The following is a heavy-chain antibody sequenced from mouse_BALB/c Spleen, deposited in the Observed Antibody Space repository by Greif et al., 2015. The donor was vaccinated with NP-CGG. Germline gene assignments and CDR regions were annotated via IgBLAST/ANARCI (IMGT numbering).Heavy chain of an antibody. CDR2: IYPGSGNT. Sequence: VQLQQSGPELVKPGASVKIFCKASGYTFTDYYINWVKQKPGQGLEWIGWIYPGSGNTKYNEKFKGKATLTVDTSSSTAYMQLSSLTSEDTAVYFCARRTGTEAMDYWGQGTSVTVSS. V-gene: IGHV1-84*02. CDR3: ARRTGTEAMDY. D-gene: IGHD4-1*01. J-gene: IGHJ4*01. CDR1: GYTFTDYY.